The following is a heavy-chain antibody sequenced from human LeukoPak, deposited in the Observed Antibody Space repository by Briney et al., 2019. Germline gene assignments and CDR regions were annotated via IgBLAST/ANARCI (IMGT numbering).Heavy chain of an antibody. D-gene: IGHD3-22*01. CDR3: ARGDQGGYPTDEYFQH. CDR1: GGTFSSYA. Sequence: SVKVSCKASGGTFSSYAISWVRQAPGQGLEWMGRIIPIFGTANYAQKFQGRVTITTDESTSTAYMELSSLRSEDTAVYYCARGDQGGYPTDEYFQHWGQGTLVTVSS. J-gene: IGHJ1*01. V-gene: IGHV1-69*05. CDR2: IIPIFGTA.